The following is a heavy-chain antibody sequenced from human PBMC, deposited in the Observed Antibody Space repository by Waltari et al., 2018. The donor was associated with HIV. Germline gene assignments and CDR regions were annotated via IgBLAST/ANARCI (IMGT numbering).Heavy chain of an antibody. V-gene: IGHV1-24*01. D-gene: IGHD3-10*01. J-gene: IGHJ3*01. CDR2: LDPQHGAT. CDR3: ATDAGDLRFGAFDV. Sequence: QVQLVQSGAEVKKPGASVKVSCKVSDYTFTELTIQWVRQAPGKGLEWMGSLDPQHGATIDAEEYQGRVSKTEDTSANATSMELRSLVSGDTAVYYCATDAGDLRFGAFDVGGQGTVVTVSS. CDR1: DYTFTELT.